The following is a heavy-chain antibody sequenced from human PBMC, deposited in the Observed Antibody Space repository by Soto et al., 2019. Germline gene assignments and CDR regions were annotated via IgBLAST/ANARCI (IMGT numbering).Heavy chain of an antibody. J-gene: IGHJ6*02. D-gene: IGHD3-10*01. Sequence: SETLSLTCAVYGGSFSGYYWSWIRQPPGKGLEWIGEINHSGSTNYNPSLKSRVTISVDTSKNQFSLKLSSVTAADTAVYYCARGSLWFGELSHVWGQGTTVTVSS. CDR1: GGSFSGYY. V-gene: IGHV4-34*01. CDR3: ARGSLWFGELSHV. CDR2: INHSGST.